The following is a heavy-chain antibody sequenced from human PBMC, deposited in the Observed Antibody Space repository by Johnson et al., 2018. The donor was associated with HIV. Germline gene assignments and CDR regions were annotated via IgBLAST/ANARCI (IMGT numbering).Heavy chain of an antibody. CDR1: GFTFSNYG. CDR2: ISFAGVTT. CDR3: AKDLGESECEEWASDYYDFGRDLPCQDPRGVVGTFDV. D-gene: IGHD3-3*01. V-gene: IGHV3-30*18. J-gene: IGHJ3*01. Sequence: QVQVVESGGGVVQPGRSLRLSCAASGFTFSNYGMAWVRQAPGKGLEWVTVISFAGVTTDYADSVKSRFTISRANSKGTRYLQVAGQRPVATALYYCAKDLGESECEEWASDYYDFGRDLPCQDPRGVVGTFDVWGQGTMVTVSS.